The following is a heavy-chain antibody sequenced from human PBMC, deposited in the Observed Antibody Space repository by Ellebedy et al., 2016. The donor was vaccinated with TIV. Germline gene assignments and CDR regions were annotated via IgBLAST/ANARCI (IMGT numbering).Heavy chain of an antibody. Sequence: SETLSLTCTVYGASFSDYYWTWIRQPPGRGLEWIGEIHPSGSTTYNSSLQSRVAMSVDTSKSHFSLKLSSVTAADTAVYYCARGPDYAKSGYWGQGTLVTVSS. V-gene: IGHV4-34*01. CDR1: GASFSDYY. D-gene: IGHD4-17*01. J-gene: IGHJ4*02. CDR3: ARGPDYAKSGY. CDR2: IHPSGST.